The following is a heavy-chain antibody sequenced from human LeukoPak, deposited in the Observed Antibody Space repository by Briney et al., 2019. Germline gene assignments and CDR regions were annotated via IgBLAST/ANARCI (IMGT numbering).Heavy chain of an antibody. J-gene: IGHJ5*02. V-gene: IGHV1-2*06. CDR1: GYTFTANY. Sequence: ASVKVSCKASGYTFTANYMHWVRQAPGQGLEWMGRLNPNNGDATYAQKFQGRVTMTRDTSISTAYMELSSLRSDDTAVYYCAREGRNWFDPWGQGTLVTVSS. CDR2: LNPNNGDA. CDR3: AREGRNWFDP.